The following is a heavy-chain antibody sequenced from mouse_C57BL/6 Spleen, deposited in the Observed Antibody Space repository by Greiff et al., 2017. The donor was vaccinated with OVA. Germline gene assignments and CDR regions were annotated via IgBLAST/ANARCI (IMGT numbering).Heavy chain of an antibody. CDR2: ISYDGSN. CDR3: ARAGDYDVN. Sequence: EVKLMESGPGLVKPSQSLSLTCSVTGYSITSGYYWNWIRQFPGNKLEWMGYISYDGSNNYNPSLKNRISITRDTSKNQFFLKLNSVTTEDTATYYCARAGDYDVNWGQGTTLTVSS. D-gene: IGHD2-4*01. J-gene: IGHJ2*01. CDR1: GYSITSGYY. V-gene: IGHV3-6*01.